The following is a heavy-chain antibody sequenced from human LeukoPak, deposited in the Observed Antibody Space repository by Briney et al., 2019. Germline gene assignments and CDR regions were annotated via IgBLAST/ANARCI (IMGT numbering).Heavy chain of an antibody. D-gene: IGHD2-2*01. CDR3: ARDPDSVVVVPAATNWFDP. V-gene: IGHV3-21*01. J-gene: IGHJ5*02. CDR1: GFTFSSYS. Sequence: GGSLRLSCAASGFTFSSYSMNWVRQAPGKGLEWVSSISSSSSYIYYADSVKGRFTISRDNAKNSLYLQMNSLRAEDTAVYYCARDPDSVVVVPAATNWFDPWGQGTLVTVSS. CDR2: ISSSSSYI.